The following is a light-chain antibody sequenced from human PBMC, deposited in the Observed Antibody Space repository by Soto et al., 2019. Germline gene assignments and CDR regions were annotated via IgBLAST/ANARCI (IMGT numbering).Light chain of an antibody. Sequence: QSVLTQPASVSGSPGQSITISCTGISSDIGCYNYVSWYQHHPGKAPKLMIYDGIHRPSGVSSRFSGSKSGNTASLTISRLQAEDEADYHCSSYTSTSTLLFGGGTQLTVL. CDR1: SSDIGCYNY. CDR3: SSYTSTSTLL. J-gene: IGLJ2*01. V-gene: IGLV2-14*03. CDR2: DGI.